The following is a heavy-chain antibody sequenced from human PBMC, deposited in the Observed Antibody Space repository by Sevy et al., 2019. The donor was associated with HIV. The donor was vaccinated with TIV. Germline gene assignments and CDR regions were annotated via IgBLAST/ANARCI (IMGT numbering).Heavy chain of an antibody. CDR2: VCHSGNT. Sequence: SETLSLTCTVSGDSINTYYWSWIRQPPGKGLEWIGYVCHSGNTNYNSSLKSRVSMSVDTSTNQFSLKVKSVTAADTAVYYCARLRWDLVVVPGATPGCYFDSWGQGTLVTVSS. J-gene: IGHJ4*02. V-gene: IGHV4-59*08. CDR1: GDSINTYY. D-gene: IGHD2-2*02. CDR3: ARLRWDLVVVPGATPGCYFDS.